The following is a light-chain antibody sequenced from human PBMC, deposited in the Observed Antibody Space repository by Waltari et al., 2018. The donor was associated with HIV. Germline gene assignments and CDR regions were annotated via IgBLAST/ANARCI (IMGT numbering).Light chain of an antibody. V-gene: IGLV1-51*02. J-gene: IGLJ3*02. Sequence: SVLTQPPSVSAAPGQKVTISCSGSRSNLGNTFVSWYHILPGAAPKLLIYENNKRPSGSPDRFSGSKSGTSATLGITGLLTADEADYYCGTWDSSLSSAVFGGGTKVTVL. CDR3: GTWDSSLSSAV. CDR1: RSNLGNTF. CDR2: ENN.